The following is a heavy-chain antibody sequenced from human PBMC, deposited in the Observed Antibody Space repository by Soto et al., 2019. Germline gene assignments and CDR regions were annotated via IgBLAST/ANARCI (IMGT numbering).Heavy chain of an antibody. CDR2: IYYSGST. V-gene: IGHV4-39*01. CDR3: ARLSHPRIYCSGGSCYSFDY. D-gene: IGHD2-15*01. CDR1: GGSISSSSYY. J-gene: IGHJ4*02. Sequence: QLQLQESGPGLVKPSETLSLTCTVSGGSISSSSYYWGWIRQPPGKGLEWIGSIYYSGSTYYNPSLKSRVTISVDTSKNQFSLKLSAVTAADTAVYYCARLSHPRIYCSGGSCYSFDYWGQGTLVTVSS.